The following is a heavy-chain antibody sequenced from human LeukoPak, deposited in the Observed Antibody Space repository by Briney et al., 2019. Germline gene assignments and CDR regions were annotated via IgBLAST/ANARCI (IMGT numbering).Heavy chain of an antibody. J-gene: IGHJ2*01. CDR2: MSGDSDYT. CDR3: AKEVLDYEIPYWYFDL. Sequence: GGSLRLSCAASGFTFSTHTMSWVRQAPGKGLEWVSAMSGDSDYTYYADSVKGRFTISRDNSKNTLYLQMNSLRAEDTAVYHCAKEVLDYEIPYWYFDLWGRGTLVTVSS. CDR1: GFTFSTHT. V-gene: IGHV3-23*01. D-gene: IGHD4-17*01.